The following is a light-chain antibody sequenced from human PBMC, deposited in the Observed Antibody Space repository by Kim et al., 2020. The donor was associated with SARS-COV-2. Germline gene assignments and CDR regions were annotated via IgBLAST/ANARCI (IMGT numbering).Light chain of an antibody. CDR2: RGS. V-gene: IGLV1-47*01. Sequence: GRRVTISCSGGSSNPGRNYVYWYQHVPGAAPKLLIYRGSNRPSGVSDRFAGSKSDNSASLVISGLRSEDEADYYCAAWDDSLSAYVFGTGTKVTVL. CDR1: SSNPGRNY. CDR3: AAWDDSLSAYV. J-gene: IGLJ1*01.